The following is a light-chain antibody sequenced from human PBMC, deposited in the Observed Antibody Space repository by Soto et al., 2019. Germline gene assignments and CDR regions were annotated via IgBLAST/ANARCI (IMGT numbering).Light chain of an antibody. J-gene: IGKJ2*01. CDR1: QSLDYN. CDR2: GAS. V-gene: IGKV3-15*01. Sequence: EIVMTQSPATLSVSLGERATLSCRAGQSLDYNLAWYQQKPGQAPRLLIYGASARATGIPARFSGSGSGTDFTLTTSSLQSEDVAVYYCQQFNNWPLYTFGQGTKLEIK. CDR3: QQFNNWPLYT.